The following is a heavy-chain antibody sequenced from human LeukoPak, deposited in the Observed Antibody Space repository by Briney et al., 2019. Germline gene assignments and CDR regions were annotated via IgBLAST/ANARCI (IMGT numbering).Heavy chain of an antibody. J-gene: IGHJ3*01. Sequence: HAGGSLRLSCAASGFTFSSYAMSWVRQAPGKGLEWVSSISGSGGITYYADSVKGRFTISRDNSKNTLFVQMNSLRAEDTAIYYCAKDREVTVSIDCGDTSCLDAFHVWGQGTMVTVSS. D-gene: IGHD2-2*01. CDR1: GFTFSSYA. V-gene: IGHV3-23*01. CDR3: AKDREVTVSIDCGDTSCLDAFHV. CDR2: ISGSGGIT.